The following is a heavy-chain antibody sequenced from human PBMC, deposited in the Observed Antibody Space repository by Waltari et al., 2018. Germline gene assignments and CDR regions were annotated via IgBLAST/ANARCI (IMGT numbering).Heavy chain of an antibody. D-gene: IGHD2-15*01. V-gene: IGHV4-38-2*02. CDR1: IYSISDGSY. CDR3: ARRGYSSSPAHFDY. Sequence: QVKLQESGPGVVKPSETLSLICTVSIYSISDGSYWGWVRQPPGKGLEWIGTIYHGGRTYYNPSLKSRLTMSGDKSKNQFYMRLSSVTAADTAVYYCARRGYSSSPAHFDYWGQGTLVTVSS. CDR2: IYHGGRT. J-gene: IGHJ4*02.